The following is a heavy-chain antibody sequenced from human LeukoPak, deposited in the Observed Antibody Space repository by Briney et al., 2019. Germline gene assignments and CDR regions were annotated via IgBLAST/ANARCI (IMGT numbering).Heavy chain of an antibody. V-gene: IGHV3-30*18. CDR3: AKGSIREIIIPPVFDY. D-gene: IGHD3-10*01. CDR1: GFTFSSYG. J-gene: IGHJ4*02. Sequence: GGSLRLSCAASGFTFSSYGMHWVRQAPGKGLEWVAVISNDGSNKYYADSVKGRFTISRDNSKNTLYLQMNGLRAEDSAFYYCAKGSIREIIIPPVFDYWGQGTLVTVSS. CDR2: ISNDGSNK.